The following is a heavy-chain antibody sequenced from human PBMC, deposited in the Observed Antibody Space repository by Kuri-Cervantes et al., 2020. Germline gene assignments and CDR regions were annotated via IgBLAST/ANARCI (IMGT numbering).Heavy chain of an antibody. V-gene: IGHV1-18*01. J-gene: IGHJ3*02. CDR1: GYTFANYG. Sequence: ASVKVSCKASGYTFANYGLSWVRQAPGQGPEWMGWISAYNGNTDFVQKFQGRVTMTRDTSTSTVYMELSSLRSEDTAVYYCARGYVTTFVDAFDIWGQGTMVTVSS. D-gene: IGHD2/OR15-2a*01. CDR2: ISAYNGNT. CDR3: ARGYVTTFVDAFDI.